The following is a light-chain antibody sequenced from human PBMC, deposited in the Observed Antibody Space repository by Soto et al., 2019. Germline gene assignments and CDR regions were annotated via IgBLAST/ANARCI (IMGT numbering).Light chain of an antibody. J-gene: IGKJ4*01. V-gene: IGKV3-11*01. CDR1: ESVSTY. Sequence: EIVLAQSPATLSLSPGERATLSCTASESVSTYLAWYQQKPGQSPRLLIYDTSKRATGIPARFSGSGSGTDFTLTIRSLEPEDFVVYYCQQRSNWPLTFGGGTKVEIK. CDR3: QQRSNWPLT. CDR2: DTS.